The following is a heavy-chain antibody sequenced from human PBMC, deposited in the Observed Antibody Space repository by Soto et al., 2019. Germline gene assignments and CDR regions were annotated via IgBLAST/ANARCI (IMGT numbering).Heavy chain of an antibody. J-gene: IGHJ4*02. D-gene: IGHD3-3*01. Sequence: QVQLQESGPGLAKPSETLSLTCIVSGGSISTYYWSWIRQPPWKGLERIGYFYYSGSTNYNPSLKRRVTISVDAAKNQFSLKLRSVTDADTALYYCARGGWRHIDYWGQGTLVTVSS. CDR2: FYYSGST. V-gene: IGHV4-59*08. CDR3: ARGGWRHIDY. CDR1: GGSISTYY.